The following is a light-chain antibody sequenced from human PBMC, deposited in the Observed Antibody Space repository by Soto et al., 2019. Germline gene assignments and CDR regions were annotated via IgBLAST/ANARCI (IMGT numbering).Light chain of an antibody. CDR2: SDD. Sequence: QSLLTQPPSASGTPGQKVTISCSGSSSNIGSNAVNWYQQVPGTAPKLLIYSDDQRPSGVPDRFSGSKSGTSASLAINGLQSGDEADYYCGAWDESLNGYVFGTGTKVTVL. CDR3: GAWDESLNGYV. V-gene: IGLV1-44*01. J-gene: IGLJ1*01. CDR1: SSNIGSNA.